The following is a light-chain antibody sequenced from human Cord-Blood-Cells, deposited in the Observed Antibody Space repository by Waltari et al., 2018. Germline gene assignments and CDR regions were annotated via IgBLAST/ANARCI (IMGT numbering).Light chain of an antibody. CDR2: GKN. Sequence: SSELTQDPAVSVALGQTVRITCQGDSLRSYYASWYQQKPGQAPVLVIYGKNNRPSGSPGRFSGSSRGNTASLTITGALAEDEADYYCNSRDSSGNHLEFGGGTKLTVL. V-gene: IGLV3-19*01. J-gene: IGLJ2*01. CDR1: SLRSYY. CDR3: NSRDSSGNHLE.